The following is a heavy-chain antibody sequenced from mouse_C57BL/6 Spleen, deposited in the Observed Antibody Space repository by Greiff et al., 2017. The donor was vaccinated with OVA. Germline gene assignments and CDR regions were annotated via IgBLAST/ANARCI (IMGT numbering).Heavy chain of an antibody. J-gene: IGHJ2*01. CDR3: ARETQILDY. CDR1: GYSITSGYY. CDR2: ISYDGSN. V-gene: IGHV3-6*01. Sequence: EVKLLESGPGLVKPSQSLSLTCSVTGYSITSGYYWNWIRQFPGNKLEWMGYISYDGSNNYNPSLKNRISITRDTSKNQFFLKLNSVTTEDTATYYCARETQILDYWGQGTTLTVSS.